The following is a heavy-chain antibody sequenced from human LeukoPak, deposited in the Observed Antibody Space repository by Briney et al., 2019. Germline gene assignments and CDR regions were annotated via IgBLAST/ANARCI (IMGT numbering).Heavy chain of an antibody. CDR2: ISWNSGSI. J-gene: IGHJ6*02. CDR3: AKDTIEYSSLEYGMDV. CDR1: GFTFYDYA. D-gene: IGHD6-6*01. Sequence: GGSLRLSCAASGFTFYDYAMHWVRQAPGKGLEWVSGISWNSGSIVYADSVKGRFTISRENGKNSLYLQMNSLRAEDTALYYCAKDTIEYSSLEYGMDVWGQGTTVTVSS. V-gene: IGHV3-9*01.